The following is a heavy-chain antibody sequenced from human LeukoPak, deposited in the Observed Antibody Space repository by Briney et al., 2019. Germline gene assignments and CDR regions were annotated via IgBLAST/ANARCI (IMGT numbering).Heavy chain of an antibody. Sequence: SVKVSCKASGFTFTSSAMQWVRQARGQRLEWIGWIVVGSGNTNYAQKFQGRVTMTSDTSTSTVYMELSSLRSEDTAVYYCAREVQDILTVYPFLDPWGQGTLVTVSS. D-gene: IGHD3-9*01. CDR3: AREVQDILTVYPFLDP. J-gene: IGHJ5*02. V-gene: IGHV1-58*02. CDR1: GFTFTSSA. CDR2: IVVGSGNT.